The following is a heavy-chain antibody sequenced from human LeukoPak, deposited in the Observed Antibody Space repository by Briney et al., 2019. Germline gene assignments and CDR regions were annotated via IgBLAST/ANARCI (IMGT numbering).Heavy chain of an antibody. V-gene: IGHV4-30-4*08. Sequence: PSQTLSLTCTLSGGSISSGDYYWSWIRQPPGKSLEWIGYIYYSGSTYYNPSLKSRVTISVDTSKNQFSLKLSSVTAADTAVYYCAGSSGPAGWFDPWGQGTLVTVSS. J-gene: IGHJ5*02. D-gene: IGHD3-22*01. CDR2: IYYSGST. CDR1: GGSISSGDYY. CDR3: AGSSGPAGWFDP.